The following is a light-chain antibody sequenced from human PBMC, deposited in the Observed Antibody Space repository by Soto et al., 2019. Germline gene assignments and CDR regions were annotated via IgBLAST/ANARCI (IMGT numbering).Light chain of an antibody. CDR2: EGN. J-gene: IGLJ3*02. Sequence: QSALTQPASVSGSTGQSITTSCTGRINEALNYDVVSWYQHHPGQVPILIMYEGNQRPSGVSSCFSDSRYGNIASLTISGLHSEDEDNYYCCSYVDSNSWVFGEGTKITVL. CDR3: CSYVDSNSWV. CDR1: INEALNYDV. V-gene: IGLV2-23*01.